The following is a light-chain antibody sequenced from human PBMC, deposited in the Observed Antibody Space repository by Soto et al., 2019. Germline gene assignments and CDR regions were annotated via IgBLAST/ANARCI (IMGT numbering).Light chain of an antibody. CDR1: QSVSSSY. CDR2: GAS. J-gene: IGKJ3*01. Sequence: EIVLTQSPGTLSLSPGERATLSCRASQSVSSSYLAWYQQKPGQAPRLLIYGASSRATGIPDRFSGSGSGTDFTLTISRLEPEEFAVYYCQQYDSSPPTFGPGTKVEIK. CDR3: QQYDSSPPT. V-gene: IGKV3-20*01.